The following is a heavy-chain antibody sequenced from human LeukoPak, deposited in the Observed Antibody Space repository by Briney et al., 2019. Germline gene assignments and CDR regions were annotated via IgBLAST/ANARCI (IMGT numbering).Heavy chain of an antibody. D-gene: IGHD1-7*01. V-gene: IGHV4-39*01. J-gene: IGHJ4*02. CDR1: GGSISSSSYY. CDR2: IYYSGST. Sequence: PSETLSLTCTVSGGSISSSSYYWGWIRQPPGKGLEWIGRIYYSGSTYYNPSLKSRVTISVDTSKNQFSLKLSSVTAADTAVYYCASPKTGTTSYFDYWGQGTLVTVSS. CDR3: ASPKTGTTSYFDY.